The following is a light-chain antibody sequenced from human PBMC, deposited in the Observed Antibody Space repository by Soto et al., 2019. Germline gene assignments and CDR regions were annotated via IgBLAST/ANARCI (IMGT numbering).Light chain of an antibody. Sequence: DIVMTQSPLSLPVTPGESASFSCRSSQSLLQSDGYNYLDWYLQKPGQYPQFLIDLCSNRASGVPDRFSGRRSGTDFTLKISRVEAEDVGVYYCMQALQTPLTFGQGTKVEIK. CDR3: MQALQTPLT. V-gene: IGKV2-28*01. CDR2: LCS. J-gene: IGKJ1*01. CDR1: QSLLQSDGYNY.